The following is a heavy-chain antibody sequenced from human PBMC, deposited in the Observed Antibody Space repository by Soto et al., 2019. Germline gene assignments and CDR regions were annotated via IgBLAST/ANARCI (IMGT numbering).Heavy chain of an antibody. J-gene: IGHJ6*02. CDR1: GYTFTSYD. Sequence: ASVKVYCKASGYTFTSYDINWVRQATGQGLEWMGWMNPNSGNTGYAQKFQGRVTMTRNTSISTAYMELSSLRSEDTAVYYCARGHIVVVPAASWVRNYYYGMDVWGQGTTVTVSS. CDR2: MNPNSGNT. CDR3: ARGHIVVVPAASWVRNYYYGMDV. V-gene: IGHV1-8*01. D-gene: IGHD2-2*01.